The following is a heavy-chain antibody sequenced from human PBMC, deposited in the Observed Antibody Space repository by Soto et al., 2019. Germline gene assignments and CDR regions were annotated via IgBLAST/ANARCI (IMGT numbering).Heavy chain of an antibody. J-gene: IGHJ6*02. Sequence: QVQLVQSGAELKKPGSSVKVSCRASGDTFSCYTVSWVRQAPGQGLEWMGRIIPILGITNYAQKFQGRVTITADKSRTTAYMELSTLRSDDTAIYYCARRRYCGADCYSNYYYGMDVWGQGTSVTVSS. V-gene: IGHV1-69*02. CDR1: GDTFSCYT. CDR2: IIPILGIT. CDR3: ARRRYCGADCYSNYYYGMDV. D-gene: IGHD2-21*02.